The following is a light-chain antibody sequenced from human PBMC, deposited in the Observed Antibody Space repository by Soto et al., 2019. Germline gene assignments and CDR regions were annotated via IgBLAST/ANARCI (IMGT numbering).Light chain of an antibody. CDR1: ESVRTY. Sequence: EIVLTQSPATLSLSPGERATLSCRASESVRTYLAWYQQRPGQSPRLLIYDASKRATGIPARCSGSWSGTDFTLTISSLEPEYLAIYYCQQHNIRPTFGQGTRLEIK. J-gene: IGKJ5*01. V-gene: IGKV3-11*01. CDR2: DAS. CDR3: QQHNIRPT.